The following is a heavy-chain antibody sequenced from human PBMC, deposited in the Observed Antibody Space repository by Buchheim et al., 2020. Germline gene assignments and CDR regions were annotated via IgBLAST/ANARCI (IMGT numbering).Heavy chain of an antibody. D-gene: IGHD1-1*01. Sequence: QVQLVESGGGVVQPGRSLRLSCAASGFTFSSYAMHWVRQAPGKGLEWVAVISYDGSNKYYADSVKGRFTISRDNSKNTLYLQMNSLRAEDTAVYYCARARYPSDAFDIWGQGT. V-gene: IGHV3-30-3*01. CDR3: ARARYPSDAFDI. J-gene: IGHJ3*02. CDR1: GFTFSSYA. CDR2: ISYDGSNK.